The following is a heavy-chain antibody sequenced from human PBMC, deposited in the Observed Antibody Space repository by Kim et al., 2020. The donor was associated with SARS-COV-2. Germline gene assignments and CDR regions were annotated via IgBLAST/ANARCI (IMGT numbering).Heavy chain of an antibody. CDR1: GGSISSGGYY. CDR3: ARVRLGYYDRSGYI. V-gene: IGHV4-31*03. CDR2: IYYSGST. J-gene: IGHJ4*02. D-gene: IGHD3-22*01. Sequence: SETLSLTCTVSGGSISSGGYYWSWIRQHPGKGLEWIGYIYYSGSTYYNPSLKSRVTISVDTSKNQFSLKLSSVTAADTAVYYCARVRLGYYDRSGYIWGQGTLVTVSS.